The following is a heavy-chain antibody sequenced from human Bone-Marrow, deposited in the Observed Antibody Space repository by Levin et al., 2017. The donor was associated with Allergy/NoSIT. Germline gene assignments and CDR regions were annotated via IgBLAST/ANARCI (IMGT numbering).Heavy chain of an antibody. V-gene: IGHV4-61*02. CDR2: IYTSGST. CDR1: GGSISSGSYY. Sequence: SETLSLTCTVSGGSISSGSYYWTWIRQPAGKGLEWIGRIYTSGSTNYSPSLKSRVTISADTSKNQVSLRLTSVTAADTAMYYGARESGYAARLDYWGQGTLVTVSS. D-gene: IGHD3-16*01. CDR3: ARESGYAARLDY. J-gene: IGHJ4*02.